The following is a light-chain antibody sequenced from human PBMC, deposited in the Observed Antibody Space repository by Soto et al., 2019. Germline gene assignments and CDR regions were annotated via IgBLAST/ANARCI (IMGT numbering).Light chain of an antibody. V-gene: IGKV3-20*01. CDR1: QSVTSNY. Sequence: EIVMTQSPGTLSLSPGERVTLSCRASQSVTSNYLAWYQQKPGQAPGLLIYDTSTRASGVPDRFSGSGSGTEFTLTISRLEPEDFAVYYCQQYGTSPQTFGQGTKVDIK. J-gene: IGKJ1*01. CDR3: QQYGTSPQT. CDR2: DTS.